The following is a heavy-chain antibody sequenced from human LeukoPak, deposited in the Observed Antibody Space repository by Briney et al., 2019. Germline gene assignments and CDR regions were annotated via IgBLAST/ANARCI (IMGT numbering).Heavy chain of an antibody. Sequence: ASVKVSCKASGYTFTGYYMHWVRQAPGQGLEWMGWINPNSGGTNYAQKFQGRVTMTRDTSISTAYMELSRLRFDDTAVDYCSRESWSSTSCYKHFDYWGQGTLVTVSS. CDR1: GYTFTGYY. CDR2: INPNSGGT. D-gene: IGHD2-2*01. J-gene: IGHJ4*02. V-gene: IGHV1-2*02. CDR3: SRESWSSTSCYKHFDY.